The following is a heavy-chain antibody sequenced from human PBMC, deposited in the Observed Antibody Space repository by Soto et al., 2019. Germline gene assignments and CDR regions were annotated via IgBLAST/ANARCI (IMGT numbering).Heavy chain of an antibody. CDR2: INHSGST. V-gene: IGHV4-34*01. CDR3: ATRVADSSGYYPFYY. CDR1: AGFPSPGA. D-gene: IGHD3-22*01. Sequence: SEDRSLLRAGSAGFPSPGAKILFRLPLEKGLEWIGEINHSGSTNYNPSLKSRVTISVDTSKNQFSLKLSSVTAADTAVYYCATRVADSSGYYPFYYCGQGTLVTVSS. J-gene: IGHJ4*02.